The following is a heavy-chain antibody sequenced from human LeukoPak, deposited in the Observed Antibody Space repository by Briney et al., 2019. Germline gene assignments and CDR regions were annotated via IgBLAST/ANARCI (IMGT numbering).Heavy chain of an antibody. J-gene: IGHJ4*02. CDR2: IWYDGSNK. Sequence: PGGSLRLSCAASGFTFSSYGMHWVRQAPGKGLEWVAVIWYDGSNKYYADSVKGRFTISRDNSKNTLYLQMNGLRAEDTAVYYCARDSEYCTNGVCYREGYYFDYWGQGTLVTVSS. CDR1: GFTFSSYG. V-gene: IGHV3-33*01. D-gene: IGHD2-8*01. CDR3: ARDSEYCTNGVCYREGYYFDY.